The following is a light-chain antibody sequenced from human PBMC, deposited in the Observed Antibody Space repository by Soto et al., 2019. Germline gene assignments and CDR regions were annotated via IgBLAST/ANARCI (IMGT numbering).Light chain of an antibody. CDR1: QSVSRY. Sequence: EIVLTQSPATLSLSPLEIATLSFRASQSVSRYLAWYQQKPGQAPGLLIYDASNRATGIPARFSGSGSGTDFTLTISSLEPEDFAVYYCQQRSNWPPITFGQGTKVDIK. CDR2: DAS. CDR3: QQRSNWPPIT. V-gene: IGKV3-11*01. J-gene: IGKJ1*01.